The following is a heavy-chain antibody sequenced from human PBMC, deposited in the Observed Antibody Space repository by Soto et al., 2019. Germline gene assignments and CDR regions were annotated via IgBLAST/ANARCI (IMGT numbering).Heavy chain of an antibody. CDR3: ARDWLGASWSHYED. CDR2: INSDGSST. CDR1: GFTFSSYW. Sequence: EVQLVESGGGLVQSGGSLRLSCAASGFTFSSYWMHWVRQAPGKGLLWVSRINSDGSSTSYADSVKGRFTISRDNAKSTLYLQMNSLRAEDTAVYYCARDWLGASWSHYEDWGQGTLVTVSS. V-gene: IGHV3-74*01. J-gene: IGHJ4*02. D-gene: IGHD3-3*01.